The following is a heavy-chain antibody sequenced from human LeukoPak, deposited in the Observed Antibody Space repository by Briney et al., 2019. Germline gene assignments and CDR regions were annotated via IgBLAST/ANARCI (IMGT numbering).Heavy chain of an antibody. CDR2: MNPNSGNT. J-gene: IGHJ4*02. CDR3: ARGRGGLEGEREDLDY. V-gene: IGHV1-8*01. CDR1: GYTFTSYD. Sequence: GASVKVSCKASGYTFTSYDINWVRQATGQGLEWMGWMNPNSGNTGYAQKFRDRVTMTRDTSTSTVFMELSSLKSDDTAVYYCARGRGGLEGEREDLDYWGQGTLVTVSS. D-gene: IGHD2-15*01.